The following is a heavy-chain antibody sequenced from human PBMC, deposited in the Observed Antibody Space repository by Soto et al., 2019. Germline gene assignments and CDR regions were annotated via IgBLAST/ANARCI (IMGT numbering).Heavy chain of an antibody. D-gene: IGHD2-2*01. Sequence: GGSLRLSCTASGFTFDDYAMHWVRQAPGRGLEWVSGITWNSGNIAYADSVKGRFTIARDDDNNSLYLQMNSLRPEDTALYYCVKDSYADFHRVLSTAEYFFDYWGHGTLV. CDR2: ITWNSGNI. J-gene: IGHJ4*01. V-gene: IGHV3-9*01. CDR1: GFTFDDYA. CDR3: VKDSYADFHRVLSTAEYFFDY.